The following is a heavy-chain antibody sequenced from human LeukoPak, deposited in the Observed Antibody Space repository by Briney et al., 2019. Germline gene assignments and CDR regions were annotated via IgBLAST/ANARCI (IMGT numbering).Heavy chain of an antibody. CDR1: RDTLSELS. J-gene: IGHJ6*02. CDR3: ATGTPADLRGLDV. Sequence: GASVKVSCKVSRDTLSELSIHWVRQAPGKGLEWMGGSDLEDAETIYTQKFQDRVTITEDTSTDTAYMELSGLRSEDTAVYYCATGTPADLRGLDVWGQGTTVTVS. CDR2: SDLEDAET. V-gene: IGHV1-24*01. D-gene: IGHD2-2*01.